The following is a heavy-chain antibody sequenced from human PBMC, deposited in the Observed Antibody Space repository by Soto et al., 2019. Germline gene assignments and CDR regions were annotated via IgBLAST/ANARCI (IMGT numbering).Heavy chain of an antibody. CDR2: IHPSDSRT. CDR3: ARDTGSFDY. V-gene: IGHV1-46*01. CDR1: GYPLTSHP. J-gene: IGHJ4*02. Sequence: GASVKVSCKASGYPLTSHPINWVRQAPGQGLEWMGTIHPSDSRTMYTQNFLGRITMTWDTSTSTVNMELSSLRFEDTAVYYCARDTGSFDYWGQGTLVTVSS. D-gene: IGHD2-15*01.